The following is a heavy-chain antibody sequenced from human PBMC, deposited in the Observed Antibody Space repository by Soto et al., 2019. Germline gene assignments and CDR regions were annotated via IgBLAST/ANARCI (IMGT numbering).Heavy chain of an antibody. J-gene: IGHJ6*02. CDR2: IIPIFGTA. Sequence: ASVKVSCKASGGTFSSYAISWVRQAPGQGLEWMGGIIPIFGTANYAQKFQGRVTITADESTSTAYMELSSLRSEDTAVYYCARDPQERDWVVVPAGAKNYYYYYGMDVWGQGTTVTVSS. V-gene: IGHV1-69*13. D-gene: IGHD2-2*01. CDR1: GGTFSSYA. CDR3: ARDPQERDWVVVPAGAKNYYYYYGMDV.